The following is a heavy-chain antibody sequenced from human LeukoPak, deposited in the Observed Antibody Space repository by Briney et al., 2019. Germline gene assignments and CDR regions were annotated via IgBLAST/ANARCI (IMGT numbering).Heavy chain of an antibody. V-gene: IGHV3-53*01. CDR2: IHSGGST. Sequence: GGSLRLSCEASGFTVGSNHMSWVRQAPGKGLEWVSGIHSGGSTYYADSVKGRITISRDNSKNMLYLQMNSLRAEDTAVYHCARASGGYYDSSGSFDYWGQGTLVTVSS. CDR3: ARASGGYYDSSGSFDY. J-gene: IGHJ4*02. CDR1: GFTVGSNH. D-gene: IGHD3-22*01.